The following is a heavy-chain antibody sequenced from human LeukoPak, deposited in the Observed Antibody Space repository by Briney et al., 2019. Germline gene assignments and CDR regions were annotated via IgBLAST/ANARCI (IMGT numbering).Heavy chain of an antibody. CDR1: GFTFSSYG. V-gene: IGHV3-23*01. Sequence: GGTLTLSCAASGFTFSSYGMSWVRQAPGKGLEWVSAISGSGGSTYYADSVRGRFTFSRDNSKNTLYLQMNSLRAEDTAVYYCAREYSSGWIDYWGQGTLVTVSS. CDR2: ISGSGGST. J-gene: IGHJ4*02. CDR3: AREYSSGWIDY. D-gene: IGHD6-19*01.